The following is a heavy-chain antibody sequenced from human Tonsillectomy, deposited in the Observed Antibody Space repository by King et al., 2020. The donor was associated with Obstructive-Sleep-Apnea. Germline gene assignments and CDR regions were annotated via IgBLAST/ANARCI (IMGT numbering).Heavy chain of an antibody. J-gene: IGHJ4*02. CDR3: AKDRTFRGNMGREVIFDY. V-gene: IGHV3-23*04. D-gene: IGHD3-10*01. CDR1: GFTLSSYA. CDR2: IDGSGGTT. Sequence: QLVQSGGGLVQPGGSLRLYCAASGFTLSSYAMCWVRQSPGKGLEWVSGIDGSGGTTYYADSVKGRFTISRDNSKKTLYLQMNSLRPEDTAVYYCAKDRTFRGNMGREVIFDYWGQGTLVTVSS.